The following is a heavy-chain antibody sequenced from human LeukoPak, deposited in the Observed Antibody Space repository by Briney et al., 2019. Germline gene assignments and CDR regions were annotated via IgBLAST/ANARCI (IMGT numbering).Heavy chain of an antibody. J-gene: IGHJ4*02. D-gene: IGHD2-21*01. CDR3: ARIRYCGGIGCYYIDY. CDR2: IDPNTGDS. Sequence: PVASVKVSCKASEYTFTGYYIHWVRQAPGQGLEWMGWIDPNTGDSNYVQKFQGRVTMTRDTSISTAYMELSRLRSDDTAFYYCARIRYCGGIGCYYIDYWGQGTLVTVSA. V-gene: IGHV1-2*02. CDR1: EYTFTGYY.